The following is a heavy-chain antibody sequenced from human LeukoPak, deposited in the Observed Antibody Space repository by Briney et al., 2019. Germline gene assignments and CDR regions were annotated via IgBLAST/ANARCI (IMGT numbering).Heavy chain of an antibody. V-gene: IGHV1-69*05. J-gene: IGHJ4*02. Sequence: SVKVSCKASGGTFSSYAISWVRQAPEQGLEWMGRIIPIFGTANYAQKFQGRVTITTDESTSTAYMELSSLRSEDTAVYYCARVGAFRSYYFDYWGQGTLVTVSS. CDR2: IIPIFGTA. D-gene: IGHD1-26*01. CDR1: GGTFSSYA. CDR3: ARVGAFRSYYFDY.